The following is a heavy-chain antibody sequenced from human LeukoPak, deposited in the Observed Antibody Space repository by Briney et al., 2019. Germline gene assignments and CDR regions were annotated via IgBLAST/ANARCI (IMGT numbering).Heavy chain of an antibody. Sequence: ASVKVSCKASGGTFSSYAISWVRQAPGQGLEWMGRIIPILGIANYAQKFQGRVTTTADKSTSTAYMELSSLRSEDTAVYYCARGAVAAHYFDYWGQGTLVTVSS. CDR1: GGTFSSYA. J-gene: IGHJ4*02. CDR2: IIPILGIA. V-gene: IGHV1-69*04. D-gene: IGHD6-19*01. CDR3: ARGAVAAHYFDY.